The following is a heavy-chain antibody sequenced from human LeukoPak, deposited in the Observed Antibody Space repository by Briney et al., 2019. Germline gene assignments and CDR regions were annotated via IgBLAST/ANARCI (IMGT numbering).Heavy chain of an antibody. V-gene: IGHV4-4*02. Sequence: SGTLSLTCAVSGGSIISAKWWNWVRQPPGKGLEWIGEIHHTAITNYNPSLKSRVTLSVDKSKNQFSLNLSSVTAADTAVYYCAYNGGYHKVDYWGQGTLVTVSS. CDR2: IHHTAIT. CDR3: AYNGGYHKVDY. CDR1: GGSIISAKW. J-gene: IGHJ4*02. D-gene: IGHD3-3*01.